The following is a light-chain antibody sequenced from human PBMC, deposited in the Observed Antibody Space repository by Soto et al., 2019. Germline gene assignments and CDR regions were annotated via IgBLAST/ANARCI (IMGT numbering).Light chain of an antibody. CDR3: CLHVGATTYV. CDR2: EGH. J-gene: IGLJ1*01. V-gene: IGLV2-23*01. Sequence: QSVLAQPASVSWSPGQSITISCTGASGYVGTYSLVSWYQQHPGKAPKVVIYEGHKRPSGVPDRFSGSTSVNTASLTISGIQTAEEADYYCCLHVGATTYVVGTGNKVTVL. CDR1: SGYVGTYSL.